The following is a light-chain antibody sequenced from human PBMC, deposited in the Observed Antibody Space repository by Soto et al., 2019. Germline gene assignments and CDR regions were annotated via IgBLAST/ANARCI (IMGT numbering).Light chain of an antibody. V-gene: IGKV1-12*01. Sequence: DIEMTQSPSYVCACVGDRVTMTCGASEGISSWVGWYQQKAGKAAKLLINGAASWQRGVASRWSGTGSPTDFTLTITSLHPEDFATYYSQQANTFPLTFGRGTNVDIK. CDR2: GAA. J-gene: IGKJ4*01. CDR1: EGISSW. CDR3: QQANTFPLT.